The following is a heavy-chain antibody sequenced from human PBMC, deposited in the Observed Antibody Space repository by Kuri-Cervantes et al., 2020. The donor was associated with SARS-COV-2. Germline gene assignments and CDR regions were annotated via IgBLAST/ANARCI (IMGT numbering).Heavy chain of an antibody. CDR1: GFTFDDYG. Sequence: ETLSLTCAASGFTFDDYGMSWVRQAPGKGLEWVSGINWNGGSTGYADSVKGRFTISRDNSKNTLYLQMNSLRAEDTAVYYCARDAPLEIHVPHDAFDIWGQGTMVTVSS. CDR2: INWNGGST. J-gene: IGHJ3*02. V-gene: IGHV3-20*04. CDR3: ARDAPLEIHVPHDAFDI. D-gene: IGHD1-1*01.